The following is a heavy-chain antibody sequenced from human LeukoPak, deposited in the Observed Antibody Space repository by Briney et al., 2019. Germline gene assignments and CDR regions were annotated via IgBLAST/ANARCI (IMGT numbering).Heavy chain of an antibody. V-gene: IGHV3-48*03. Sequence: GGSLRLSCAASGFTFSSSDMHWVRQAPGKGLEWVSYISSSGSTIYYADSVKGRFTISRDNAKNSLYVQMNSLRLEDTALYYCAKDTTQYYDSSGYYDYWGQGTLVTVSS. CDR3: AKDTTQYYDSSGYYDY. CDR2: ISSSGSTI. CDR1: GFTFSSSD. J-gene: IGHJ4*02. D-gene: IGHD3-22*01.